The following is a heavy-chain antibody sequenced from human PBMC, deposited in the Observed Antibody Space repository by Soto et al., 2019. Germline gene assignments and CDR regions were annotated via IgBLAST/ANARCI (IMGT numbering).Heavy chain of an antibody. D-gene: IGHD3-16*01. CDR2: INPSHAST. J-gene: IGHJ5*02. V-gene: IGHV1-46*01. CDR3: ARLKQDYAVA. Sequence: ASVKVSCKASGYTFTSYGISWVRQAPGQGLEWMGIINPSHASTTYAQKFQGRVTMTSDTSTTTVYLEVSSLTSEDTAVYYCARLKQDYAVAWGQGTLVTVSS. CDR1: GYTFTSYG.